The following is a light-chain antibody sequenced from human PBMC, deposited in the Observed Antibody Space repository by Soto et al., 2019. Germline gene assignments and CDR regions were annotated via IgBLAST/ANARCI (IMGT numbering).Light chain of an antibody. Sequence: QSVLAQPASVSGSPGQSITISCTGTSSDVGSYNLVSWYQHHPGKAPKLMIYEGSKRPSGVSNRFSGSKSGNTASLTISGIQAEEEADYYCCSYAGSTTFYVFGTGTKVTVL. V-gene: IGLV2-23*01. CDR1: SSDVGSYNL. CDR2: EGS. CDR3: CSYAGSTTFYV. J-gene: IGLJ1*01.